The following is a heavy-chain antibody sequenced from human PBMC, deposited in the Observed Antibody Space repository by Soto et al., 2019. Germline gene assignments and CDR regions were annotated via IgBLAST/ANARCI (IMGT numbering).Heavy chain of an antibody. D-gene: IGHD6-25*01. Sequence: QVQLLQSGAELKKPGASVKVSCKASGYTFTNYGITWVRQAPGQGLEWMGWISAYNGNTHYTQRLQGRVTMTTDTSTSTDYMELRGLRSDDTAGYYGARVHQRDGYFYYYLDVWGQGTKVTVSS. CDR2: ISAYNGNT. V-gene: IGHV1-18*01. J-gene: IGHJ6*03. CDR1: GYTFTNYG. CDR3: ARVHQRDGYFYYYLDV.